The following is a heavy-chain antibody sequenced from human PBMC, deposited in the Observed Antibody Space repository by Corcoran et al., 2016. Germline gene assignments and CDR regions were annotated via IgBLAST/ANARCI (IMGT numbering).Heavy chain of an antibody. Sequence: QVQLQQWGAGLLKPSETLSLTCAVYGGSFSGYYWSWIRQPPGKGLEWIGEINHSGSTNYNPSLQSRVTISVDTSKNQFSLKLSSVTAAYTAVYYCASGYNWNYFDYWGQGTLVTVSS. CDR2: INHSGST. CDR3: ASGYNWNYFDY. V-gene: IGHV4-34*01. CDR1: GGSFSGYY. J-gene: IGHJ4*02. D-gene: IGHD1-20*01.